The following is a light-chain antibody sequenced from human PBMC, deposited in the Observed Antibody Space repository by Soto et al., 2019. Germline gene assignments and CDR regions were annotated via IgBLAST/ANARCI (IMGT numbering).Light chain of an antibody. J-gene: IGKJ1*01. CDR2: DAY. CDR3: QQYNIYWT. V-gene: IGKV1-5*01. CDR1: QSISNF. Sequence: IQMSHPASALSASVGYIVSINCGTSQSISNFLAWYQQKPENAPKLMIYDAYSLESGLPSRFSGSGSAKEFPPIISRLPHDDFTTYYCQQYNIYWTFGQGTKV.